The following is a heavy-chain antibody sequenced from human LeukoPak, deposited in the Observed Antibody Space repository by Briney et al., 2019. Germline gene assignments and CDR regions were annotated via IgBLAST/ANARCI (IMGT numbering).Heavy chain of an antibody. CDR2: IIPIFGIA. V-gene: IGHV1-69*04. Sequence: ASVKVSCKASGGTFSSYAIGRVRQAPGQGLEWMGRIIPIFGIANYAQKFQGRVTITADKSTSTAYMELSSLRSEDTAVYYCARGLSDGYYYYGMDVWGQGTTVTVSS. CDR1: GGTFSSYA. J-gene: IGHJ6*02. CDR3: ARGLSDGYYYYGMDV. D-gene: IGHD2-21*01.